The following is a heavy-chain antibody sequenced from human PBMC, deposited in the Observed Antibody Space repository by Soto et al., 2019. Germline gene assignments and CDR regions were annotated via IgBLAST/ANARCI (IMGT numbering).Heavy chain of an antibody. CDR3: ARGSTHITGDPNWYFDL. Sequence: ASVKVSCKASGYTFTGYYMHWVRQAPGQGLEWMGWINPNSGGTNYAQKFQGWVTMTRDTSISTAYMELSRLRSDDTAVYYCARGSTHITGDPNWYFDLWGRGTLVTVSS. D-gene: IGHD7-27*01. CDR2: INPNSGGT. J-gene: IGHJ2*01. CDR1: GYTFTGYY. V-gene: IGHV1-2*04.